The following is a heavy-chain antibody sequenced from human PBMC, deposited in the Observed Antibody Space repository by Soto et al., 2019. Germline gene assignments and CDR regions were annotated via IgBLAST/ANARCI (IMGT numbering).Heavy chain of an antibody. CDR2: INPNSGGT. CDR3: ARGHCSSTSCYYFDY. J-gene: IGHJ4*02. Sequence: QVQLVQSGAEVKKPGASVKVSCKASGYTFTGYYMHWVRQAPGQGLEWMGWINPNSGGTNYAQKFQGWVTMTRDTSISTAYMELSRLRSDDTAVYYRARGHCSSTSCYYFDYWGQGTLVTVSS. V-gene: IGHV1-2*04. CDR1: GYTFTGYY. D-gene: IGHD2-2*01.